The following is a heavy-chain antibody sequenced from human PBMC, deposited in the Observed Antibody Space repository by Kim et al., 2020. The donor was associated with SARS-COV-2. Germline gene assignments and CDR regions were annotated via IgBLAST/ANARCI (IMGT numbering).Heavy chain of an antibody. Sequence: YLDTVKSRLTISRDHAKNSLYLQMNSLRAEDTAVYYCARVYGDYDYYFDYWGQGTLVTVSS. V-gene: IGHV3-7*04. J-gene: IGHJ4*02. CDR3: ARVYGDYDYYFDY. D-gene: IGHD4-17*01.